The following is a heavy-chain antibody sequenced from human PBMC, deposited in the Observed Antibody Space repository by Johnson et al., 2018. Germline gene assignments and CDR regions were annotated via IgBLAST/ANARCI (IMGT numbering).Heavy chain of an antibody. V-gene: IGHV1-8*01. CDR3: GRGSRSWEKDAFDI. CDR1: GYTFTSYD. J-gene: IGHJ3*02. D-gene: IGHD6-13*01. CDR2: MNPNSGNT. Sequence: QVQLVQSGAEVKKPGASVKVSCKASGYTFTSYDINWVRQATGQGLEWMGWMNPNSGNTGYAQKFQGRVTMTRNTSLSTAYMELSSLRAEDTAVYYCGRGSRSWEKDAFDIGGQGTMVTVSS.